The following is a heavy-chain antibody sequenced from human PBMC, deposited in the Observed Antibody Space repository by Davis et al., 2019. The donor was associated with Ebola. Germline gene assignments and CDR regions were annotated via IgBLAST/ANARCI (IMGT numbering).Heavy chain of an antibody. J-gene: IGHJ4*02. D-gene: IGHD5-12*01. Sequence: HSQTLPLTCAISGDSVSGSSGAWNWIRQSPSRGLEWLGRTYYSSKWYNESALSVKSRITISADTAKNQLSLHLNSVTPEDTAVYYCARGWLRSAFGQWGQGTLVTVSS. CDR1: GDSVSGSSGA. V-gene: IGHV6-1*01. CDR3: ARGWLRSAFGQ. CDR2: TYYSSKWYN.